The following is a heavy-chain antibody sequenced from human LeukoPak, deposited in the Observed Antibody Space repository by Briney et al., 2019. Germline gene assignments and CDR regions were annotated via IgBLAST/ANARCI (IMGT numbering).Heavy chain of an antibody. D-gene: IGHD3-10*02. CDR3: ARIVFGELLSGRYYYYGMDV. V-gene: IGHV4-34*01. J-gene: IGHJ6*04. Sequence: SETLSLTCAVYGGSFSGYYWSWIRQPPGKGLEWVGEINHSGSTNYNPSLKSRVTISVETSKNQFSLKLRSVTAADTAVYYCARIVFGELLSGRYYYYGMDVWGKGTTVTVSS. CDR1: GGSFSGYY. CDR2: INHSGST.